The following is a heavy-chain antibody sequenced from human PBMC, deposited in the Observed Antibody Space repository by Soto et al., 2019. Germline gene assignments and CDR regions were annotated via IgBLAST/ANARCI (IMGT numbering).Heavy chain of an antibody. D-gene: IGHD2-2*01. CDR2: IYYSGST. Sequence: QVQLQESGPGLVKPSETLSLTCTVSGGSISSYYWSWIRQPPGKGLEWIGYIYYSGSTNYNPSLKRRVTMSVDTSKNQFSLKLSSVTAADTAVYYCARGFSTTFDYWGQGTLVTVSS. V-gene: IGHV4-59*01. J-gene: IGHJ4*02. CDR1: GGSISSYY. CDR3: ARGFSTTFDY.